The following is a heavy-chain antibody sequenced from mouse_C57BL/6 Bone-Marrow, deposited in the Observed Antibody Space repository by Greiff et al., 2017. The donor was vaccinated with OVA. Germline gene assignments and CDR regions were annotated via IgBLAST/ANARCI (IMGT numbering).Heavy chain of an antibody. CDR2: IRNKANGYTT. Sequence: DVQLVESGGGLVQPGGSLSLSCAASGFTFTDYYMSWVRQPPGKALEWLGFIRNKANGYTTEYSASVKGRFTISRDNSQSILYLQMNALRAEDSATYYCARYPHSQYFDVWGTGTTVTVSS. CDR3: ARYPHSQYFDV. J-gene: IGHJ1*03. CDR1: GFTFTDYY. V-gene: IGHV7-3*01. D-gene: IGHD6-1*01.